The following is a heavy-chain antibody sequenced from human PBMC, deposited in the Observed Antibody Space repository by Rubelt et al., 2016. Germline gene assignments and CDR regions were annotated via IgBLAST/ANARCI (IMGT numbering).Heavy chain of an antibody. V-gene: IGHV3-66*01. J-gene: IGHJ4*02. CDR2: IYSGGIT. CDR3: ARVFDYNFWSGYYY. Sequence: GFSVSSYYINWVRQAPGKGLEWVSGIYSGGITYYADSVKGKFSISRDNSKNTLYLQMNSLRAEDTAVYYCARVFDYNFWSGYYYWGQGTLVAVSS. CDR1: GFSVSSYY. D-gene: IGHD3-3*01.